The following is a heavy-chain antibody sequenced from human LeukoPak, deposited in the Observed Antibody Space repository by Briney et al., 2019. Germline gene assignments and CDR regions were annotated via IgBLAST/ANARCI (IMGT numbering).Heavy chain of an antibody. V-gene: IGHV4-59*01. Sequence: SETLSLTCTVSGGSISSYYWSWIRQPPGRGLEWIGYIYYSGSTNYNPSLKSRVTISVDTSKNQFSLKLSSVTAADTAVYYCARDGYGDGGFDYWGQGTLVTVSS. CDR3: ARDGYGDGGFDY. CDR2: IYYSGST. J-gene: IGHJ4*02. D-gene: IGHD4-17*01. CDR1: GGSISSYY.